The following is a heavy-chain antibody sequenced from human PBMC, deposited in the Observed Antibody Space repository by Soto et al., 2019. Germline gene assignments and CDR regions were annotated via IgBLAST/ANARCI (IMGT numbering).Heavy chain of an antibody. CDR1: AFTFSSHA. J-gene: IGHJ4*02. Sequence: EVQLLESGGGLVQPEGSLRLSCAASAFTFSSHAMSWVRHAPGKGLEWVSAISYSGSNTYYTDSVKGRFTISRDNSKNTLYLQTNSLRVEDTAIYYCAKRFTLFGEVKLSPYFDYWGQGTLVTVSS. D-gene: IGHD3-3*01. V-gene: IGHV3-23*01. CDR2: ISYSGSNT. CDR3: AKRFTLFGEVKLSPYFDY.